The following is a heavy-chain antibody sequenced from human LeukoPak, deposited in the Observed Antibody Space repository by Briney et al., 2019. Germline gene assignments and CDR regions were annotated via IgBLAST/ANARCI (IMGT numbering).Heavy chain of an antibody. J-gene: IGHJ4*02. CDR1: GGTFSSYA. V-gene: IGHV1-69*05. Sequence: SVKVSCTASGGTFSSYAISWVRHAPGQGLEWMGGIIPIFGTANDAQKFHGRVTITTDESTSTAYMELSSLRSEDTAVYYCARNPYYYDSSGYYESFFDYWGQGTLVTVSS. D-gene: IGHD3-22*01. CDR3: ARNPYYYDSSGYYESFFDY. CDR2: IIPIFGTA.